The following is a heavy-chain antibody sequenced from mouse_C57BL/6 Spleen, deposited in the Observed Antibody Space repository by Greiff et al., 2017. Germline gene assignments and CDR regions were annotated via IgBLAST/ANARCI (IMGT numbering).Heavy chain of an antibody. V-gene: IGHV5-6*01. CDR2: ISSGGRYT. D-gene: IGHD4-1*01. J-gene: IGHJ1*03. Sequence: EVKVVESGGDLVKPGGSLKLSCAASGFTFSSYGLSWVRQTPDTRLEWVATISSGGRYTYYPDSVKGRFPIARDTAKNTLYLQMSSLKSEDTAMYYCASPNWDVWYFDVWGTGTTVTVSS. CDR1: GFTFSSYG. CDR3: ASPNWDVWYFDV.